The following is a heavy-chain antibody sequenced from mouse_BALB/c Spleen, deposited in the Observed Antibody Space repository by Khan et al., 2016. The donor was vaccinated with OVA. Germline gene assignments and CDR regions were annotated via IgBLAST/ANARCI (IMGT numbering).Heavy chain of an antibody. CDR1: GYSITSGYG. Sequence: EVQLQESGPGLVKPSQSLSLTCTVTGYSITSGYGWKWIRQFPGNKLEWMGHISYRGSTNYNPSLKSRISITRDTSKNQFFLQWNSVTTEDTATYYCARTARIKYWGQGTTLTVSS. CDR2: ISYRGST. D-gene: IGHD1-2*01. CDR3: ARTARIKY. V-gene: IGHV3-2*02. J-gene: IGHJ2*01.